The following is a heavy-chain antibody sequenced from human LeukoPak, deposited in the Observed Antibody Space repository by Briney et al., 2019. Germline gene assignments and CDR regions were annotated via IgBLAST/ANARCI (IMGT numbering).Heavy chain of an antibody. CDR2: IYTSGST. V-gene: IGHV4-4*07. J-gene: IGHJ4*02. D-gene: IGHD6-13*01. CDR1: GGSISSYY. Sequence: SGTLSLTCTVSGGSISSYYWSWIRQPAGKGLEWIGRIYTSGSTNYNPSLKSRVTMSVDTSKNQFSLKLSSVTAADTAVYYCAREGSSSWPFDYWGQGTLVTVSS. CDR3: AREGSSSWPFDY.